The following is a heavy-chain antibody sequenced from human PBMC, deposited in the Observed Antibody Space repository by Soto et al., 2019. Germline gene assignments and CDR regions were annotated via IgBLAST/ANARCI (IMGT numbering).Heavy chain of an antibody. V-gene: IGHV4-4*02. CDR3: AREGGGYRFEY. Sequence: SETLSLTCAVSGGSISSSNWWSWVRQPPGKGLEWIGETYHSGSTHYNPSLKSRVTISVDNSKNQFSLTLSSTTAADTGVYYCAREGGGYRFEYWGQGTLVTVSS. J-gene: IGHJ4*02. CDR1: GGSISSSNW. CDR2: TYHSGST. D-gene: IGHD1-26*01.